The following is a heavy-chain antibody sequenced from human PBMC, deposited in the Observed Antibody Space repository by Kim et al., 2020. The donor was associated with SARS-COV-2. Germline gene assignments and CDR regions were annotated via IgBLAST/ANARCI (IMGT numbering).Heavy chain of an antibody. D-gene: IGHD1-20*01. Sequence: GESLKISCKGSGYSFTSYWIGWVRQMPGKGLEWMGIIYPGDSDTRYSPSFQGQVTISADKSISTAYLQWSSLKASDTAMYYCARAPRDRRYNWNDVGNDAFDIWGQGKMVTVSS. CDR1: GYSFTSYW. CDR2: IYPGDSDT. V-gene: IGHV5-51*01. CDR3: ARAPRDRRYNWNDVGNDAFDI. J-gene: IGHJ3*02.